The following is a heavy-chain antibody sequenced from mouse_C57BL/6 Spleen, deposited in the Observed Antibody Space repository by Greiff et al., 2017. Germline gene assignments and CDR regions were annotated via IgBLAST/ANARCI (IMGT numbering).Heavy chain of an antibody. Sequence: EVQLVESGGGLVKPGGSLKLSCAASGFTFSSYAMSWVRQTPEKRLEWVATISAGGSYTYYPDNVKGRFTISRDNTKNNLYLQMSQLKSEDTAMYYCAREGYGNYYFGYWGQGTTLTVAT. D-gene: IGHD2-1*01. CDR2: ISAGGSYT. J-gene: IGHJ2*01. V-gene: IGHV5-4*01. CDR1: GFTFSSYA. CDR3: AREGYGNYYFGY.